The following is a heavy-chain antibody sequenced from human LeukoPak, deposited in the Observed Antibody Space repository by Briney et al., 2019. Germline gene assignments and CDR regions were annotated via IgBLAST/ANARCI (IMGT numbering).Heavy chain of an antibody. Sequence: GGSLRLSCAASGFTFSSYAMSWVRQAPGKGLEWVSYISSSGSTIYYADSVKGRFTIPRDNAKNSLYLQMNSLRAEDTAVYYCAELGITMIGGVWGKGTTVTISS. V-gene: IGHV3-48*03. CDR1: GFTFSSYA. D-gene: IGHD3-10*02. CDR3: AELGITMIGGV. J-gene: IGHJ6*04. CDR2: ISSSGSTI.